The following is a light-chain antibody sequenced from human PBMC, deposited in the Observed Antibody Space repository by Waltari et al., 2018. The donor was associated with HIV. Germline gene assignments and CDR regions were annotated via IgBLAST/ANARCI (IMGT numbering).Light chain of an antibody. J-gene: IGKJ2*01. CDR3: QQYGRSPFT. Sequence: EILMTQSPATLSVSPGGGGTLSCRASQTVHSNLAWFQQKPGQAPRLLIYAASTRATDIPDRFSASGSGTEFTLTISSLQSEDFAVYFCQQYGRSPFTFGQGTKLEIK. CDR2: AAS. CDR1: QTVHSN. V-gene: IGKV3-15*01.